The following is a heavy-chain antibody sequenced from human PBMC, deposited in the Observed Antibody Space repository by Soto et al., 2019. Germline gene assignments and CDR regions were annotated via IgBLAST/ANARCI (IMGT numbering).Heavy chain of an antibody. CDR1: GGSISSYY. Sequence: PSETLSLTCTVSGGSISSYYWSWIRQPPGKGLEWIGYIYYSGSTNYNPSLKSRVTISVDTSKNQFSLKLSSVTAADTAVYYCARDNSSGWYRGNFDYWGQGTLVTVSS. CDR2: IYYSGST. D-gene: IGHD6-19*01. CDR3: ARDNSSGWYRGNFDY. V-gene: IGHV4-59*01. J-gene: IGHJ4*02.